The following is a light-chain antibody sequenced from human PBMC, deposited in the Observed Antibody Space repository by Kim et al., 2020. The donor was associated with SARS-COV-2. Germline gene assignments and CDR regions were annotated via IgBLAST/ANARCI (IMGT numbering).Light chain of an antibody. Sequence: GQRATIDWSGRGSNCGSNYVYSVQQLPGTASKLHSNRNSQRPAGVPVRFSGSKSGTSASLAIQGLRSEDEADYYCAAWDDSLSGPVFGGGTQLTVL. CDR1: GSNCGSNY. CDR2: RNS. J-gene: IGLJ3*02. CDR3: AAWDDSLSGPV. V-gene: IGLV1-47*01.